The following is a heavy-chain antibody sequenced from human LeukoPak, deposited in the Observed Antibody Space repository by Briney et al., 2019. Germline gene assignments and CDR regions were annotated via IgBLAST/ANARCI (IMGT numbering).Heavy chain of an antibody. Sequence: GGSLRLSCAASGFTFSGYWMSWVRQAPGKGLEWLANIKKDGSEKYFMDSVKGRFTISRDNAKNSLYLQMNSLRVEDTAVYYCARDGSSFDYWGQGTLVTVSS. CDR2: IKKDGSEK. CDR1: GFTFSGYW. D-gene: IGHD2-15*01. V-gene: IGHV3-7*01. J-gene: IGHJ4*02. CDR3: ARDGSSFDY.